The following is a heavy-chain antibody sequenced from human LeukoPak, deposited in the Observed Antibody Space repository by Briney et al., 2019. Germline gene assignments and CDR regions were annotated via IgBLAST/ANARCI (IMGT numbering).Heavy chain of an antibody. Sequence: SETLSLTCTVSGGSISITSYYWGWIRQPPGKGLEWIGSMYSSGSTYYNPSLKSRVTISADTSKKQFSLNLSSVTAADTAVYYCAVIVSSWYRWVFEYWGQGNLVTVSS. D-gene: IGHD6-13*01. CDR2: MYSSGST. CDR1: GGSISITSYY. V-gene: IGHV4-39*07. J-gene: IGHJ4*02. CDR3: AVIVSSWYRWVFEY.